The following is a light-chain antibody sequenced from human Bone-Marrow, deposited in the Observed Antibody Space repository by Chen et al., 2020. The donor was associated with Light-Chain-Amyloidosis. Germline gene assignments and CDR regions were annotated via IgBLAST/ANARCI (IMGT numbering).Light chain of an antibody. V-gene: IGKV3-15*01. Sequence: EVVMTQSPATLSVSPGERVTLSCRASQSVGRNLAWYQQKPGQAPRLLIYDASTRASGAPARFSGAGSWTAFTLTSTRRQYQDFALYYCQHYDSWPRWTFGQGTKVEI. J-gene: IGKJ1*01. CDR1: QSVGRN. CDR2: DAS. CDR3: QHYDSWPRWT.